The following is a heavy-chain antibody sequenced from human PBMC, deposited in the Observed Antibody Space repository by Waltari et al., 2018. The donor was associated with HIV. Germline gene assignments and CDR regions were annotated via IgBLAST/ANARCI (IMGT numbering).Heavy chain of an antibody. V-gene: IGHV4-59*01. J-gene: IGHJ3*02. D-gene: IGHD3-22*01. CDR3: ARVPYDSSGLDAFDI. Sequence: QVQLQESGPGLVKPSETLSLTCTVSGGSISSYYWSWIRQPPGKGLEWIGYIYYSGSTNYNPSLKSRVTISVDTSKNQFSLKLSSVTAADTAVYYCARVPYDSSGLDAFDIWGQGTMVTGSS. CDR2: IYYSGST. CDR1: GGSISSYY.